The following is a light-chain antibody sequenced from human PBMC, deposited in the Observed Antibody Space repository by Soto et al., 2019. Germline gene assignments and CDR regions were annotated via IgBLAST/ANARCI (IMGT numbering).Light chain of an antibody. V-gene: IGLV2-14*01. CDR2: EVR. CDR3: SSYTTTSTLV. J-gene: IGLJ3*02. Sequence: QSVLTQPASVSGSPGQSITIACTGTNRDVGSYNLVSWYQQRPGEAPKLIISEVRNRPSGISYRFTGSKSGNTASLTISGLQAADEADYYCSSYTTTSTLVFGGGTKLTVL. CDR1: NRDVGSYNL.